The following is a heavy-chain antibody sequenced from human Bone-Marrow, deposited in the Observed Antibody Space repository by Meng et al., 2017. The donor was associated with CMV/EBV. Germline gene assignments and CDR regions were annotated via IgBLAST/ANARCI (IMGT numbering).Heavy chain of an antibody. CDR1: GFTFSSYS. V-gene: IGHV3-48*01. J-gene: IGHJ4*02. CDR2: ISSSGSTI. Sequence: GESLKISCAASGFTFSSYSMNWVRQAPGKGLEWVSYISSSGSTIYYADSVKGRFTISRDDTTNTLYLRMNSLRAEDTAVYFCVKCDLVTRRSLAVPGGEWGQGTLVTVSS. D-gene: IGHD6-19*01. CDR3: VKCDLVTRRSLAVPGGE.